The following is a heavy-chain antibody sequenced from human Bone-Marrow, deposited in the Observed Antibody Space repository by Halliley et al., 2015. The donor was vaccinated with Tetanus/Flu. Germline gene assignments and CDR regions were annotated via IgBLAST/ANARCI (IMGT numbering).Heavy chain of an antibody. CDR3: ARDDTVGTLDF. Sequence: LGWIGYVYPTGRTDYNPSLKSRVTISLDTSKRQFSLKLNSVTAADTAVYYCARDDTVGTLDFWGQGTLVTVSS. D-gene: IGHD1-26*01. J-gene: IGHJ4*02. CDR2: VYPTGRT. V-gene: IGHV4-59*01.